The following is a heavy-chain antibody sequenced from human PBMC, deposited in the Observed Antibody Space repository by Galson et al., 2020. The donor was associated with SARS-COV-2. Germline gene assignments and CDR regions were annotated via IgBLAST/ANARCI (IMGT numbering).Heavy chain of an antibody. CDR3: ARGDYYDSSGYFYGRHGYYYYYMGV. J-gene: IGHJ6*03. Sequence: ASVTVSCKDSGYTFTGYYMHWVRQAPGQGLEWMGRINPNSGGTNYAQKFQGRVTMTRDTSISTAYMELSRLRSDDTAVYYCARGDYYDSSGYFYGRHGYYYYYMGVWGKGTSVTSSS. V-gene: IGHV1-2*06. D-gene: IGHD3-22*01. CDR2: INPNSGGT. CDR1: GYTFTGYY.